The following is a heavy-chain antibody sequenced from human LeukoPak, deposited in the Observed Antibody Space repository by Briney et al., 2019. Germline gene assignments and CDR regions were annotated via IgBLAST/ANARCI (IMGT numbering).Heavy chain of an antibody. CDR1: GGSISSYY. J-gene: IGHJ4*02. CDR3: ARVWNDSFDY. V-gene: IGHV4-59*01. D-gene: IGHD1-1*01. Sequence: PSETLSLTCTVSGGSISSYYWSWIRQPPGKGLEWIGYIYYSESTNYNPSLKSRVTISVDTSKNQFSLKLSSVTAADTAVYYCARVWNDSFDYWGQGTLVTVSS. CDR2: IYYSEST.